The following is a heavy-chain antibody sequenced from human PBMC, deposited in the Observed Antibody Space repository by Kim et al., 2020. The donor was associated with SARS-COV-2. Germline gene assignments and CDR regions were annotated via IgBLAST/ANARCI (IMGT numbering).Heavy chain of an antibody. CDR2: IYYSGST. J-gene: IGHJ6*02. V-gene: IGHV4-39*01. CDR1: GGSISSSSYY. CDR3: ARRPTPQQYYYGSGSYYTSNYYYYGMDV. D-gene: IGHD3-10*01. Sequence: SETLSLTCTVSGGSISSSSYYWGWIRQPPGKGLEWIGSIYYSGSTYYNPSLKSRVTISVDTSKNQFSLKLSSVTAADTAVYYCARRPTPQQYYYGSGSYYTSNYYYYGMDVWGQGTTVTVSS.